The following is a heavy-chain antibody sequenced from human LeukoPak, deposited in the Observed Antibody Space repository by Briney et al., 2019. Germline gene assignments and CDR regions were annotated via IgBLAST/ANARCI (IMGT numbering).Heavy chain of an antibody. CDR2: IYYTGST. Sequence: SETLSLTCTVSGGSISSGGFFWSWIRQSPGKGLECLGYIYYTGSTYYTPSLKSRLTMSVDTSKNQFSLKLSSVTAADTAVYYCARPKGIAARRGAFDIWGQGTMVTVSS. V-gene: IGHV4-30-4*01. CDR1: GGSISSGGFF. J-gene: IGHJ3*02. CDR3: ARPKGIAARRGAFDI. D-gene: IGHD6-6*01.